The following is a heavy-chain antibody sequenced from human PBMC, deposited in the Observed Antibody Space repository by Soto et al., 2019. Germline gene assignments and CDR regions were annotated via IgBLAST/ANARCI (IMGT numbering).Heavy chain of an antibody. Sequence: SETLSLTCTISGGPMNNYYCSWFRQPRGQGLEWIGYMGYDGFTRYNPSLRSRVAISLDTAKNQFSLNLSSVTAADTALYYCARQGFGELHGLVDVWGQGITVTVSS. J-gene: IGHJ6*02. V-gene: IGHV4-59*08. CDR2: MGYDGFT. CDR1: GGPMNNYY. D-gene: IGHD3-10*01. CDR3: ARQGFGELHGLVDV.